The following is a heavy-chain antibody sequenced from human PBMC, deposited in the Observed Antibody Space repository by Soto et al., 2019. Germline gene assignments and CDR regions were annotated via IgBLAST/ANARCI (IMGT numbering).Heavy chain of an antibody. V-gene: IGHV3-21*01. D-gene: IGHD3-16*01. Sequence: GGSLRLSYAASGFTLSSYSMNWVRQAPGKGLEWVSSISSSSSYIYYADSVKGRFTISRDNAKNSLYLQMNSLRAEDTAVYYCASYIMTTGYYYGMDVWGQGTTVTVSS. CDR2: ISSSSSYI. CDR3: ASYIMTTGYYYGMDV. CDR1: GFTLSSYS. J-gene: IGHJ6*02.